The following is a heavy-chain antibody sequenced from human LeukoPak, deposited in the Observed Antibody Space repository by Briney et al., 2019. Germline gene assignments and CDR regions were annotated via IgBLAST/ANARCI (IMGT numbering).Heavy chain of an antibody. CDR2: ISASGGST. CDR3: AKDPTQRGYSGYGKN. CDR1: GLTFSTYA. J-gene: IGHJ4*02. D-gene: IGHD5-12*01. Sequence: GGSLRLSCAASGLTFSTYAMTWVRQAPGKGLEWVSAISASGGSTYYADSVKSRFTISRDNSKNTLYLQMNSLRAEDTAVYYCAKDPTQRGYSGYGKNWGQGTLVTVSS. V-gene: IGHV3-23*01.